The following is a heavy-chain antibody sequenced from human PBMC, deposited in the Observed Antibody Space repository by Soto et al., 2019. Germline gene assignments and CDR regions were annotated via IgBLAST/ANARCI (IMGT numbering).Heavy chain of an antibody. CDR1: GGSLSNYG. CDR3: ARGDATKIVVTTYYGMDV. J-gene: IGHJ6*02. V-gene: IGHV1-69*12. CDR2: IIPVFGTP. D-gene: IGHD3-22*01. Sequence: QVQLVQSGAEVKKPGSSVKVSCKASGGSLSNYGISWVRQAPGQGVEWMGAIIPVFGTPNYAQKFQDRVKITADDSKTTVYMEVRSLTSEDPAVYYCARGDATKIVVTTYYGMDVWGQGTTVTVSS.